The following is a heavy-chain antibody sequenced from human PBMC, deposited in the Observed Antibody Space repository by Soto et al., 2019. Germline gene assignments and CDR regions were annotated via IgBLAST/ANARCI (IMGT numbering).Heavy chain of an antibody. Sequence: SETLSLTCTVSGGSISSSSYYWGWIRQPPGKGLEWIGSIYYSGSTNYNPSLKSRVTISVDTSKNQFSLKLSSVTAADTAVYYCARDRNDEGSSWYRGSPKGWDRTTGPVMDVWGKGTTVTVAS. CDR1: GGSISSSSYY. V-gene: IGHV4-39*07. D-gene: IGHD6-13*01. CDR2: IYYSGST. CDR3: ARDRNDEGSSWYRGSPKGWDRTTGPVMDV. J-gene: IGHJ6*04.